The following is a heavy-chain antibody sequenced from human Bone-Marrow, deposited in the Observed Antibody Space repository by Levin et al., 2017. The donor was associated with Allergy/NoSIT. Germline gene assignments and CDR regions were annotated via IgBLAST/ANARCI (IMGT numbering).Heavy chain of an antibody. V-gene: IGHV1-18*01. Sequence: GESLKISCKTFGYTFKNYAISWVRQAPGQGLEWVGWISGQKGETNYAQKVQGRVTMTTDTSTGTVFMELRSLRFDDTAIYYCVRDLNRWKDPWSYNWFDSWGQGTLVTVSS. J-gene: IGHJ5*01. CDR1: GYTFKNYA. CDR2: ISGQKGET. CDR3: VRDLNRWKDPWSYNWFDS. D-gene: IGHD1-1*01.